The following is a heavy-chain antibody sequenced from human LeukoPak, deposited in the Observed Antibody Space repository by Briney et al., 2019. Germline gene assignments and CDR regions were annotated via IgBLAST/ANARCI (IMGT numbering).Heavy chain of an antibody. CDR3: ARGPSAYCSGGSCYSGSAWFDP. D-gene: IGHD2-15*01. CDR1: GDTFTSYF. Sequence: GASVKVSCKASGDTFTSYFMHWVRQAPGQGLEWMGIINLSSGTATYTQKFQGRVTMTRNTSISTAYMELSSLRSEDTAVYYCARGPSAYCSGGSCYSGSAWFDPWGQGTLVTVSS. J-gene: IGHJ5*02. CDR2: INLSSGTA. V-gene: IGHV1-46*01.